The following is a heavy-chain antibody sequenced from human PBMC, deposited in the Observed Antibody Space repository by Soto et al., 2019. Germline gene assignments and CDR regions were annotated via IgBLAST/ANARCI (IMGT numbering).Heavy chain of an antibody. Sequence: EVQLAESGGGWVNPGGSLRLSCAASGFTFSNAWMSWVRQAPGKGLEWVGRIKSQTNGGTTDYAAPVKGRFTISRDNAKHSLFLKMNSLRDEDTAVYYCARDLTGYAMDVWGQGTTVTVSS. CDR2: IKSQTNGGTT. CDR1: GFTFSNAW. CDR3: ARDLTGYAMDV. J-gene: IGHJ6*02. D-gene: IGHD2-2*01. V-gene: IGHV3-15*01.